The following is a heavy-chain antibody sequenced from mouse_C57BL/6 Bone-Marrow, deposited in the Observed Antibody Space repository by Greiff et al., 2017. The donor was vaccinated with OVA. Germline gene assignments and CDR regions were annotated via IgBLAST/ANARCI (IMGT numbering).Heavy chain of an antibody. CDR1: GYTFTSYW. J-gene: IGHJ1*03. D-gene: IGHD1-1*01. V-gene: IGHV1-69*01. Sequence: VQLQQPGAELVMPGASVKLSCKASGYTFTSYWMHWVKQRPGQGLEWIGELDPSDSYTNYNQKFKGKSTLTVDKSSSTAYMQLSSLTSEDSAVYYWARRGLRYWYFNVWGTGTTVTGSS. CDR3: ARRGLRYWYFNV. CDR2: LDPSDSYT.